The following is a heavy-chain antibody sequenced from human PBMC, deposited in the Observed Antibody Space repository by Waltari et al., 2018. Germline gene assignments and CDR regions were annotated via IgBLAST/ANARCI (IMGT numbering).Heavy chain of an antibody. CDR3: ARSFGAYGNYFDY. D-gene: IGHD3-16*01. CDR2: IYYSVST. Sequence: QVQLQESGPGLVKPSQTLSLTCTVSGGSISSGGYYWSWIRQHPVKGLEWIGYIYYSVSTYYNPSLKSLVTISVDTSKNQFSLKLSSVTAADTAVYYCARSFGAYGNYFDYWGQGTLVTVSS. CDR1: GGSISSGGYY. J-gene: IGHJ4*02. V-gene: IGHV4-31*01.